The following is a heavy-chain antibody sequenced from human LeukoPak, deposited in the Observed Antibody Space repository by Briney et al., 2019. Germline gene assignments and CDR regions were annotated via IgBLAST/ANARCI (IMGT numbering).Heavy chain of an antibody. Sequence: SSQTLSLTCAVSGGSIGSGGYSWSWIRQPPGKGLEWIGYIYHSGSTYYNPSLKSRVTISVDRSKNQFSLKLSSVTAADTAVYYCARDRYCSSTSCINRAFDIWGQGTMVTVSS. CDR3: ARDRYCSSTSCINRAFDI. V-gene: IGHV4-30-2*01. CDR1: GGSIGSGGYS. D-gene: IGHD2-2*01. J-gene: IGHJ3*02. CDR2: IYHSGST.